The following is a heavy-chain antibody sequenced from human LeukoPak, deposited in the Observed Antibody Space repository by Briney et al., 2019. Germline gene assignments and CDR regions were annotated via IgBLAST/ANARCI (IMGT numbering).Heavy chain of an antibody. CDR1: GDSISKDRYY. CDR3: ARVLVTTPDTHIDY. J-gene: IGHJ4*02. D-gene: IGHD4-17*01. CDR2: IHHSGNT. V-gene: IGHV4-31*03. Sequence: SETLSLTCTVSGDSISKDRYYWGWIRQRPGTGLEWIGYIHHSGNTQYDPSLKSRLTISIDTSKNQFSLELTSVTAADTAVYYCARVLVTTPDTHIDYWGLGTLVTVSS.